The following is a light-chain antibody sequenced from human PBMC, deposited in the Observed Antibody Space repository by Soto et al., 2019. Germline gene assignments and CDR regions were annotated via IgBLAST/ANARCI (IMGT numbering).Light chain of an antibody. Sequence: EIVMTQSPATLSVSPGERATLSCRASQSVGSSLAWYQQKPGQAPRLLIYGASTWATGVPARFSGSGSGTEFTLTISSLQSEDFAVYYCQQYDNWPPYTFGQGTKLEIK. CDR3: QQYDNWPPYT. CDR2: GAS. CDR1: QSVGSS. V-gene: IGKV3-15*01. J-gene: IGKJ2*01.